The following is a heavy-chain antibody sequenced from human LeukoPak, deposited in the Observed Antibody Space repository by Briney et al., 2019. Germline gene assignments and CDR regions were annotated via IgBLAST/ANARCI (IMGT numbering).Heavy chain of an antibody. Sequence: GGSLRLSCAASGFTLSSYSMNWVRQAPGKGLEWVSSISSSSSYIYYADSVKGRFTISRDNAKNSLYLQMNSLRAEDTAVYYCGARVGASDAFDIWGQGTMVTVSS. D-gene: IGHD1-26*01. V-gene: IGHV3-21*01. CDR3: GARVGASDAFDI. J-gene: IGHJ3*02. CDR1: GFTLSSYS. CDR2: ISSSSSYI.